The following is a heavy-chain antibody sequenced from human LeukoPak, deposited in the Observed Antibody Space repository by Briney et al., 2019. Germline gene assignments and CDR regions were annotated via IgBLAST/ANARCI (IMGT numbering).Heavy chain of an antibody. CDR3: VKGKGIAVTSLDY. CDR1: GFIFSNYA. Sequence: GGSLRLSCSASGFIFSNYAMHWVRQAPGKGLEYVSAISSNGGSTYYADSVKGRFTISRDNSKNTLYLQMSSLRAEDTAVYYCVKGKGIAVTSLDYWGQGTLVTVSS. D-gene: IGHD6-19*01. J-gene: IGHJ4*02. V-gene: IGHV3-64D*06. CDR2: ISSNGGST.